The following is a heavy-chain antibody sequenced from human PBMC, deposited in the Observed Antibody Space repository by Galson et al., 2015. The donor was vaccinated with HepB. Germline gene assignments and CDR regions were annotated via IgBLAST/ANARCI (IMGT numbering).Heavy chain of an antibody. J-gene: IGHJ6*02. CDR3: TRPGYGSSWFLDYSHGMDI. D-gene: IGHD6-13*01. Sequence: SLRLSCAASGFTFSGSGIHWVRLASGKGLEWVGRIRNRANNYAKAYAASVRGRFTVSRDDSKNTAYLQMNSLKTEDTAVYYCTRPGYGSSWFLDYSHGMDIWGQGTTVIVS. CDR2: IRNRANNYAK. V-gene: IGHV3-73*01. CDR1: GFTFSGSG.